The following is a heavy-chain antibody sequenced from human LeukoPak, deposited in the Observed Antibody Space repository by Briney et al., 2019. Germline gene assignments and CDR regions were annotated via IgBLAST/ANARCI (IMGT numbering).Heavy chain of an antibody. CDR3: AGATRLDYLDV. V-gene: IGHV3-7*01. CDR1: GFTFSSYW. Sequence: PGGSLRLSCAASGFTFSSYWMSWVRQAPGKGLEWVANIRQDGSVQNYVDSVKGRFTISRDNPKNSVYLQMSSLRAEDTAVYYCAGATRLDYLDVWGKGTTVTVSS. J-gene: IGHJ6*03. CDR2: IRQDGSVQ.